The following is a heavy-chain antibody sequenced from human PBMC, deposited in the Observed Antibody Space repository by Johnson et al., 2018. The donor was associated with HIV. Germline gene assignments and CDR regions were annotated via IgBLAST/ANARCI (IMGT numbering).Heavy chain of an antibody. CDR1: AFTFRSYS. CDR3: AKDRYIKGASTGFDI. Sequence: QVQLVESGGGVVQPGRSLRLSCAASAFTFRSYSMHWVRQAPGKGLEWVAVISYDGSNKYYADSVKGRFTTSRDNSKNTLYLQMNILRSEDTAVFYCAKDRYIKGASTGFDIWGQGTMVTVSS. D-gene: IGHD1-26*01. V-gene: IGHV3-30*04. CDR2: ISYDGSNK. J-gene: IGHJ3*02.